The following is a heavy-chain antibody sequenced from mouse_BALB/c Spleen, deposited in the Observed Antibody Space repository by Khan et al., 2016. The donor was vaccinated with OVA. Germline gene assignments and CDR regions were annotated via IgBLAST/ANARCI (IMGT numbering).Heavy chain of an antibody. D-gene: IGHD3-2*02. Sequence: QVRLQQSGAEVVKSGASVKLSCKASGYTFTSYDLNWVRQRPEQGLEWIGWIFPGDGTTKYNEKFKGKATLTTDKSSSTAYIQLSRLTSEDSAVYFCARRLGSMDYWGQGTSVTVSS. CDR1: GYTFTSYD. CDR3: ARRLGSMDY. J-gene: IGHJ4*01. CDR2: IFPGDGTT. V-gene: IGHV1-85*01.